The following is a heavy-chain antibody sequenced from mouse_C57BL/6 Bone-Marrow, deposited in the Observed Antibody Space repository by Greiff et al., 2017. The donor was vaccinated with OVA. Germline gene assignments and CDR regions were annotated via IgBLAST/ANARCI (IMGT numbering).Heavy chain of an antibody. CDR1: GYTFTSYG. Sequence: VQLQQSGAELARPGASVKLSCKASGYTFTSYGISWVKQRTGQGLEWIGEIYPRSGNTYYNEKFKGKATLTADKSSSTAYMELRSLTSEDSAVYFCARRGLYYGSSYVGDLFAYWGQGTLVTVSA. V-gene: IGHV1-81*01. CDR2: IYPRSGNT. CDR3: ARRGLYYGSSYVGDLFAY. D-gene: IGHD1-1*01. J-gene: IGHJ3*01.